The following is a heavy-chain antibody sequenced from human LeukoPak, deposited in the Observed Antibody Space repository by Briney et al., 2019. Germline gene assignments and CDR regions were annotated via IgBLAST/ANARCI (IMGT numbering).Heavy chain of an antibody. J-gene: IGHJ4*02. CDR1: GFTFSSYA. Sequence: GGSLRLSCAASGFTFSSYAMSWVRQAPGKGLEWVSAISGSGGSTYYADSVKGRFTVSRDNSKNTLYLQMSSLRTEDTAAYYCAKGARLYCSTTSCYLGDYWGQGTLVTVSS. D-gene: IGHD2-2*01. V-gene: IGHV3-23*01. CDR2: ISGSGGST. CDR3: AKGARLYCSTTSCYLGDY.